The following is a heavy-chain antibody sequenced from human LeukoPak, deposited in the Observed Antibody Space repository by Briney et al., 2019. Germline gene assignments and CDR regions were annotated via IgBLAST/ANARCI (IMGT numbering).Heavy chain of an antibody. J-gene: IGHJ4*02. CDR3: ARLNKLGFLGGLAPFDY. D-gene: IGHD3-16*01. Sequence: GESLKISCKGSGYSFTSYWIGWVRQMPGKGLEWMGIIYPGDSDTRYSPSFQGQVTISADKSISTAYLQWSSLKASDTAMYYCARLNKLGFLGGLAPFDYWGQGTLVTVSS. CDR1: GYSFTSYW. CDR2: IYPGDSDT. V-gene: IGHV5-51*01.